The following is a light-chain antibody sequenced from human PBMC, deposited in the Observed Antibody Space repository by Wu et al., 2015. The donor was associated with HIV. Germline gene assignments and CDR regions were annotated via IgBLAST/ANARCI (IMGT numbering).Light chain of an antibody. J-gene: IGKJ1*01. CDR1: QGISSY. V-gene: IGKV1-8*01. CDR3: QQYYSYPGT. Sequence: IQMTQSPSSLSASTGDRVTITCRASQGISSYLAWYQQKPGKAPKLLIYAASTLQSGVPSRFSGSGSGTDFTLTISCLQSEDFATYYCQQYYSYPGTFGQGTKVEIK. CDR2: AAS.